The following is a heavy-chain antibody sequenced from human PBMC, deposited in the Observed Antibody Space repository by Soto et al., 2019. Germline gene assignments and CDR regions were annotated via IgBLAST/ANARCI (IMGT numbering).Heavy chain of an antibody. D-gene: IGHD2-15*01. V-gene: IGHV4-34*01. CDR2: INHSGST. CDR3: ARAGGYCSGGSCSYYFDY. J-gene: IGHJ4*02. CDR1: GGSFSGYY. Sequence: SETLSLTCAVYGGSFSGYYWSWIRQPPGKGLEWIGEINHSGSTNYNPSLKSRVTISVGTSKNQFSLKLSSVTAADTAVYYCARAGGYCSGGSCSYYFDYWGQGTLVTVSS.